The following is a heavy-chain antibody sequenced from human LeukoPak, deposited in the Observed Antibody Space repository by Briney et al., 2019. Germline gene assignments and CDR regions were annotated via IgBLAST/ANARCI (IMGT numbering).Heavy chain of an antibody. V-gene: IGHV3-48*03. CDR1: GFTFSSYE. Sequence: PGGSLRLSCAASGFTFSSYEMNWVRQAPGKGLEWVSYISSSGSTIYYADSVKGRFTISRDNAKNSLYLQMNSLRAEDTAVYYCARDYSSGRLGYGMDVWGQGTTVTVS. D-gene: IGHD6-19*01. J-gene: IGHJ6*02. CDR3: ARDYSSGRLGYGMDV. CDR2: ISSSGSTI.